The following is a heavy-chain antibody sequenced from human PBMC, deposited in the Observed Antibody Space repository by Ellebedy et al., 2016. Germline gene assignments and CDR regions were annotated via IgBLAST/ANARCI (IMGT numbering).Heavy chain of an antibody. CDR2: IRNKGNSYST. CDR1: GFTFSDHT. D-gene: IGHD6-19*01. J-gene: IGHJ4*02. CDR3: AGAGSSTAWRAWNY. V-gene: IGHV3-72*01. Sequence: GESLKISCAASGFTFSDHTMDWVRQAPGKGLEWVGRIRNKGNSYSTEYAASVKGRFTIPRDDSKNSVWLQMNSLKTEDTAVYYCAGAGSSTAWRAWNYWGQGTLVTVSS.